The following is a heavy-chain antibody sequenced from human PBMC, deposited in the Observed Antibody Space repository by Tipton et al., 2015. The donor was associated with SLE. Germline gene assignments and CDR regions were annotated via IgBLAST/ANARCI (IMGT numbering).Heavy chain of an antibody. J-gene: IGHJ2*01. CDR2: IKGDGSEK. V-gene: IGHV3-7*03. CDR1: GFTFSSYW. Sequence: SLRLSCVASGFTFSSYWMSWVRQVPGKGLEWVANIKGDGSEKYYVDSVKGRFTISRDNAKNSLYLQMNSLRAEDTALYYCAKLGGVMVRGVIRVKGFFDLWGRGTLVTVSS. CDR3: AKLGGVMVRGVIRVKGFFDL. D-gene: IGHD3-10*01.